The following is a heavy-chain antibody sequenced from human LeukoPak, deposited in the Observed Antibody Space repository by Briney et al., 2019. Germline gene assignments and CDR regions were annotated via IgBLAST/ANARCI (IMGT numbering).Heavy chain of an antibody. CDR1: GFTFSSYA. J-gene: IGHJ6*04. V-gene: IGHV3-23*01. CDR3: AELGITMIGCV. CDR2: ISGGGDRI. D-gene: IGHD3-10*02. Sequence: GGTLRLSCAASGFTFSSYAMNWVRQAPGKGLEWVSTISGGGDRIYYADSVKGRFTISRDNSKNTLYLQMNSLRAEDTAVYYCAELGITMIGCVWGKGTTVTISS.